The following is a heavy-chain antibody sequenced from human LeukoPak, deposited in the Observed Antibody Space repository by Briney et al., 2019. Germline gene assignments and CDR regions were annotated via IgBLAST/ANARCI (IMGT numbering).Heavy chain of an antibody. CDR3: ASSNWGFNY. Sequence: PSETLSLTCTVPGGSISSSSYYWGWIRQPPGKGLEWIGSIYYSGSTYYNPSLKSRVTISVDTSKNQFSLKLSSVTAADTAVYYCASSNWGFNYWGQGTLVTVSS. V-gene: IGHV4-39*01. D-gene: IGHD7-27*01. CDR2: IYYSGST. CDR1: GGSISSSSYY. J-gene: IGHJ4*02.